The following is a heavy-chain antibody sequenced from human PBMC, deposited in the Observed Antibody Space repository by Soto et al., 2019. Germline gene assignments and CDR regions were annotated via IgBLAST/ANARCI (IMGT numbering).Heavy chain of an antibody. D-gene: IGHD2-15*01. Sequence: QVQLVESGGGVVQPGGSLRLSCAASGFNFDIYGMNWLRQAPGKGLEWLAMIWFHGSEKYYGDSVKGRFTISRDNPEMTLYLQMNRLRVEDTGVCYCARGPGSGVHLSAYDIWGQGTMVTVSS. CDR2: IWFHGSEK. CDR3: ARGPGSGVHLSAYDI. J-gene: IGHJ3*02. CDR1: GFNFDIYG. V-gene: IGHV3-33*01.